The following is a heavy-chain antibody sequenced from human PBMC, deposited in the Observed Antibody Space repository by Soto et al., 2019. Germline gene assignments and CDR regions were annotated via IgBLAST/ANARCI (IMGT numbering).Heavy chain of an antibody. Sequence: QVQLQESGPGLVKPSETLSLTCTVSGGSISTYYWSWIRQPPGKGLEWIGFIYYSGSTNYNPSLTSRVTISVVSSRNQFSLRLTSVTAADTAVYYCARGPIDYGDSYYFYYGMDVWGQGTTVTVSS. CDR1: GGSISTYY. CDR3: ARGPIDYGDSYYFYYGMDV. CDR2: IYYSGST. D-gene: IGHD4-17*01. J-gene: IGHJ6*02. V-gene: IGHV4-59*01.